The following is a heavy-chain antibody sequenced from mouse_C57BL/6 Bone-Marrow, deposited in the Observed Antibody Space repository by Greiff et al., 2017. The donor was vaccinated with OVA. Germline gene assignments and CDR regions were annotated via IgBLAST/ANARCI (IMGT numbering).Heavy chain of an antibody. Sequence: EVKLVESEGGLVQPGSSMKLSCTASGFTFSDYYMAWVRQVPEKGLEWVANINYDGSSTYYLDSLKSRFIISRDNAKNILYLQMSSLKSEDTATYYCARWYDGVDYWGKGTTLTVSS. V-gene: IGHV5-16*01. D-gene: IGHD2-14*01. J-gene: IGHJ2*01. CDR3: ARWYDGVDY. CDR1: GFTFSDYY. CDR2: INYDGSST.